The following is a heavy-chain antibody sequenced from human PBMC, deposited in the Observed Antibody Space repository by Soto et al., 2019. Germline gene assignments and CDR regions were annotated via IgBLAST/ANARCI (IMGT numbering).Heavy chain of an antibody. CDR1: GFTFSSYA. Sequence: QVQLVESGGGVVQPGRSLRLSCAASGFTFSSYAMHWVRQAPGKGLEWVAVISYDGSNKYYADSVKGRFTISRDNSKNPLYLQMNSRRAEDTAVYYCARSRRIMDTAMVWEVGYYYYGMDVWGQGTTVTVSS. CDR3: ARSRRIMDTAMVWEVGYYYYGMDV. D-gene: IGHD5-18*01. V-gene: IGHV3-30-3*01. CDR2: ISYDGSNK. J-gene: IGHJ6*02.